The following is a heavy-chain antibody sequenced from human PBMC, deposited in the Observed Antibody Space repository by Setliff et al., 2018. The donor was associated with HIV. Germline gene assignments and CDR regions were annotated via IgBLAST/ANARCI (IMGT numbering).Heavy chain of an antibody. D-gene: IGHD1-1*01. CDR3: ERDFEGMSTIDGFED. CDR2: IRPNGGTT. V-gene: IGHV1-2*02. Sequence: ASVKVSCKTSGYPFNVYYVNWVRQAPGQGLEWVGWIRPNGGTTKYAPKFQGRVTLTRDTANTTVYMDLGSLTSDDTAIYYCERDFEGMSTIDGFEDWGQGTLVTVSS. CDR1: GYPFNVYY. J-gene: IGHJ5*01.